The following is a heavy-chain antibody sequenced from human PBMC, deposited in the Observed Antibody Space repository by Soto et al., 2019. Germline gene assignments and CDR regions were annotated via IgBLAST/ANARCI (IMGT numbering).Heavy chain of an antibody. CDR2: IYPGDSDT. D-gene: IGHD2-8*01. Sequence: GESRNDTCRGSGYNFSNYWIGWVRQMPGKGLEWMGIIYPGDSDTRYSPSFQGQVTISADKSITTAYLQWSSLKASDTAIYYCARQNGGGYYYYGVDVWGPGTTVTFSS. V-gene: IGHV5-51*01. J-gene: IGHJ6*02. CDR3: ARQNGGGYYYYGVDV. CDR1: GYNFSNYW.